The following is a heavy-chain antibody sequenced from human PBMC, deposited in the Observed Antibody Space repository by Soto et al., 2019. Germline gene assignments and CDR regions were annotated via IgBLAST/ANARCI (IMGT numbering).Heavy chain of an antibody. Sequence: GGSLRLSCAASGFTFSNYAMHWVRQAPGKGLEWVAIVSYDGDNEYYADSVRGRFFISRDNSRNTLYLQMNSLRAEDTAVYYCARADSGYAHGYYYYGMDVWGQGTTVTV. CDR1: GFTFSNYA. CDR2: VSYDGDNE. D-gene: IGHD5-12*01. CDR3: ARADSGYAHGYYYYGMDV. V-gene: IGHV3-30*03. J-gene: IGHJ6*02.